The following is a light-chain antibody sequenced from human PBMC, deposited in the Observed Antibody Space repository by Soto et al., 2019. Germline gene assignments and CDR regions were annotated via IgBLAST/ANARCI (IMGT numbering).Light chain of an antibody. CDR1: DNIGPW. Sequence: DIQMTQSPSTLSASIGDRVAITCRASDNIGPWVAWYQQKPGKAPKLLIDKASTLGTGAPSRFAGSGSGTGFTLTLARLQPDDFAPYSCQHYNSYSRTFGRGTKVEV. J-gene: IGKJ1*01. CDR3: QHYNSYSRT. CDR2: KAS. V-gene: IGKV1-5*03.